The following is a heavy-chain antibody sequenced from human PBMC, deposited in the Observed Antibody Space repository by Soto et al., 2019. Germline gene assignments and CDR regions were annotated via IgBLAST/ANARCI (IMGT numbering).Heavy chain of an antibody. J-gene: IGHJ4*02. CDR2: IYPGDSDT. V-gene: IGHV5-51*01. CDR1: EYWFTRYW. CDR3: ASMRAPYGDYVFDY. D-gene: IGHD4-17*01. Sequence: PGESLKISCKGPEYWFTRYWIGWARQMPRKGLEWMGSIYPGDSDTRYSPSFQGQVTISADKSISTAYLQWSSLKASDTAMYYCASMRAPYGDYVFDYWGQGTLVTVSS.